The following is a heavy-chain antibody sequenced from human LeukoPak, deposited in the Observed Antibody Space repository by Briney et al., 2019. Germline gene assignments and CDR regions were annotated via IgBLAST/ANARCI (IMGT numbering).Heavy chain of an antibody. CDR1: GGSISSSSYY. D-gene: IGHD3-9*01. CDR3: ARAVILTGYRITVGFDP. CDR2: IYYSGST. Sequence: PSETLSLTCTVSGGSISSSSYYWGWIRQPPGKGLEWIGSIYYSGSTYYNPSLKSRVTISVDTSKNQFPLKLSSVTAADTAVYYCARAVILTGYRITVGFDPWGQGTLVTVSS. V-gene: IGHV4-39*06. J-gene: IGHJ5*02.